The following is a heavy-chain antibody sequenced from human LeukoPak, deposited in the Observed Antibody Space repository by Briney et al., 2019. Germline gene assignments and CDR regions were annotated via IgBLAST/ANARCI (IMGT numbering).Heavy chain of an antibody. Sequence: PGGSPRLSCAASGFTFSSYSMNWVRQAPGKGLEWVSSISSSSSSYIYYADPVKGRFTISRDNAKNSLYLQMNSLRAEDTAVYYCARDKVGATGTFDYWGQGTLVTVSS. J-gene: IGHJ4*02. CDR3: ARDKVGATGTFDY. D-gene: IGHD1-26*01. V-gene: IGHV3-21*01. CDR2: ISSSSSSYI. CDR1: GFTFSSYS.